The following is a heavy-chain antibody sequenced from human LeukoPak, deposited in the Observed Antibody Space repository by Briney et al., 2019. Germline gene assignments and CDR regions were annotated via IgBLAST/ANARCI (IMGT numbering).Heavy chain of an antibody. J-gene: IGHJ4*02. CDR3: ARDGGSGIFTSGSFDY. D-gene: IGHD3-10*01. V-gene: IGHV4-38-2*02. CDR2: IYHSGNT. Sequence: SETLSLTCTVSGYSITSGYYWGWIRQPPGKGLEWIGSIYHSGNTYYNPSLKSRFTISVDTSKNQFSLKLTSVTAADTAVYYCARDGGSGIFTSGSFDYWGQGTLVTVSS. CDR1: GYSITSGYY.